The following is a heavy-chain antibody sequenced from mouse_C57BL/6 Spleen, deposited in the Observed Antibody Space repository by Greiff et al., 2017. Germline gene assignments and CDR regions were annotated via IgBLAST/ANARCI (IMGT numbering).Heavy chain of an antibody. CDR1: GFTFTDYY. J-gene: IGHJ2*01. D-gene: IGHD1-1*01. V-gene: IGHV7-3*01. CDR2: IRNKANGYTT. Sequence: EVQVVESGGGLVQPGGSLSLSCAASGFTFTDYYMSWVRQPPGKALEWLGFIRNKANGYTTEYSASVQGRFTISRDNSQSILYLQMNALRAEDSATYYWARYIPITTVVATDYCDYWGQGTTLTVSS. CDR3: ARYIPITTVVATDYCDY.